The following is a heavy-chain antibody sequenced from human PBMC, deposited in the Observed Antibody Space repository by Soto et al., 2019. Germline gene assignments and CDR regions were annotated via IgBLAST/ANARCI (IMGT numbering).Heavy chain of an antibody. CDR2: ISAYNGNT. CDR1: GYTFTSYG. Sequence: ASVKVSCKASGYTFTSYGISWVRQAPGQGLEWMGWISAYNGNTNYAQKLQGRVTMTTDTSTSTAYMELRSLRSDDTAVYYCARGPYDYVWGSYRYIYYYYGMDVWGQGTTVTVSS. CDR3: ARGPYDYVWGSYRYIYYYYGMDV. V-gene: IGHV1-18*01. J-gene: IGHJ6*02. D-gene: IGHD3-16*02.